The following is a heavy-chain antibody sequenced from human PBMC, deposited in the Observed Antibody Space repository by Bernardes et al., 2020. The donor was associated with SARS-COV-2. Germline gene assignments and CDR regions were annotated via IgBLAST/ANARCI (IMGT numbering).Heavy chain of an antibody. D-gene: IGHD2-15*01. J-gene: IGHJ4*02. Sequence: GGSLRLSCAASGFTFSSYPMSWVRQAPGKGLEWVSTVSGNGGSTYYADSVQGRFTISRDNSKNTLYVQMNSLRAEDTAVYYCAKTVGYCTGGSCDHFDYWGQGTLVTVSS. CDR1: GFTFSSYP. CDR3: AKTVGYCTGGSCDHFDY. CDR2: VSGNGGST. V-gene: IGHV3-23*01.